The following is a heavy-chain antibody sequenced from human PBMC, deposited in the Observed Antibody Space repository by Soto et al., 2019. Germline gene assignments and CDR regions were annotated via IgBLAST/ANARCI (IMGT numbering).Heavy chain of an antibody. J-gene: IGHJ6*02. CDR3: VHRHYYGSGRLYVDV. Sequence: QITLKESGPPLVRPTETLTLTCSFSGFSFSTTGMGVGWVRQPPGEALEWLALLYWADDKRYSPSLKSRLTITADTSKNQVVLIMTSMDVVDTATYYCVHRHYYGSGRLYVDVWGQGITVTVSS. D-gene: IGHD3-10*01. CDR1: GFSFSTTGMG. V-gene: IGHV2-5*02. CDR2: LYWADDK.